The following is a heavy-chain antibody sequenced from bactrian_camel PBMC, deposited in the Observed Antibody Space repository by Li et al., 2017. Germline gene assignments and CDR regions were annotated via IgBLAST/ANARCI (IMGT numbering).Heavy chain of an antibody. CDR2: ITTGGSST. D-gene: IGHD3*01. CDR3: AAGWSFGVGTLLRRHYNY. Sequence: QLVESGGGSAQVGGSLRLSCSASADALMYMAWFRQAPGQKREAVAAITTGGSSTMYHDSVKGRFTISQDNAKNMVYLQVNSLKVEDTAMYYCAAGWSFGVGTLLRRHYNYWGQGTQVTVSS. V-gene: IGHV3S54*01. CDR1: ADALMY. J-gene: IGHJ4*01.